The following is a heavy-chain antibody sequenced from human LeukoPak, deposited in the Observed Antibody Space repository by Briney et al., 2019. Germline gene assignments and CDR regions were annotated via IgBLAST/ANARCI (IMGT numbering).Heavy chain of an antibody. CDR3: ATDAFVVAPAASRFFFDY. V-gene: IGHV3-23*01. J-gene: IGHJ4*02. D-gene: IGHD2-2*01. Sequence: QTGGSLRPSCAASGVIFRSYAMGWVRQAPGKGLEWVSAVSGSGDSTYYADSVKGRFTISRDNSKNTLYLQMNSLRAEDTDVYNCATDAFVVAPAASRFFFDYWGLGTLVTVSS. CDR2: VSGSGDST. CDR1: GVIFRSYA.